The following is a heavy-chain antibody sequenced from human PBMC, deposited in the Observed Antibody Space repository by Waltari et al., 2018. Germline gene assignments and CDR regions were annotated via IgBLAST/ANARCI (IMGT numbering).Heavy chain of an antibody. J-gene: IGHJ4*02. Sequence: QVQLQESGPGLLKPSETLSLTCPVSGGSVTSASDYWSWIRQPPGKGLEWIGYVSNSGDTNYKPSLRGRVTISLDTSRNQFSLKVSSVTAADTAMYYCARGSDAYKTAYWGQGTLVTVSS. CDR1: GGSVTSASDY. V-gene: IGHV4-61*01. CDR3: ARGSDAYKTAY. D-gene: IGHD1-1*01. CDR2: VSNSGDT.